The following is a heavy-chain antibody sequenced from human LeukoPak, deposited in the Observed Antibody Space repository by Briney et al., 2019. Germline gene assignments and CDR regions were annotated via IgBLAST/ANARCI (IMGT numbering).Heavy chain of an antibody. CDR1: GYTFTSYD. D-gene: IGHD6-13*01. J-gene: IGHJ6*03. CDR3: ARANSEYSSSWFDPLYYYYYMDV. CDR2: MNPNSGNT. V-gene: IGHV1-8*03. Sequence: GASVKVSCKASGYTFTSYDINWVRQATGQGLEWMGWMNPNSGNTGYAQKFQGRVTITRNTSISTAYMELSSLRSEDTAVYYCARANSEYSSSWFDPLYYYYYMDVWGKGTTVTVSS.